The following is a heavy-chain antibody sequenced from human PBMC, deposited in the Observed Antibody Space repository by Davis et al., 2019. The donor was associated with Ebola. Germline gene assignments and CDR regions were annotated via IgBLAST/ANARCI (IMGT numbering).Heavy chain of an antibody. Sequence: MPSETLSLTCTVSGGSIRSDYWSWIRQPPGKGLEWVGYVHYSGRTNYNPFLMSRVTISMDTSKNQFSLKLTSVTAADTAVYYCARRRGVTDDAFDIWGQGTMVTVSS. CDR2: VHYSGRT. V-gene: IGHV4-59*08. J-gene: IGHJ3*02. CDR1: GGSIRSDY. CDR3: ARRRGVTDDAFDI. D-gene: IGHD5-18*01.